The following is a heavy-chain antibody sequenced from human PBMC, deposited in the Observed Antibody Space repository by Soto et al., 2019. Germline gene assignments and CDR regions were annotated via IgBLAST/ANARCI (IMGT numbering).Heavy chain of an antibody. D-gene: IGHD5-12*01. Sequence: SETLSLTCTVSGGSISSYYWSWIRQPPGKGLEWIGYIYYSGSTNYNPSLKSRVTISVDTSKNQFSLKLSSVTAADTAVYYCARHDGRDGYKSDAFDIWGQGTMVTVSS. J-gene: IGHJ3*02. CDR1: GGSISSYY. CDR3: ARHDGRDGYKSDAFDI. V-gene: IGHV4-59*08. CDR2: IYYSGST.